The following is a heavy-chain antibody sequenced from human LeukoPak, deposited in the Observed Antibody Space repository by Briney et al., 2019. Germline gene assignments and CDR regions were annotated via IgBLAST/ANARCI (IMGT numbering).Heavy chain of an antibody. CDR2: INHSGST. CDR1: GASFNDYF. D-gene: IGHD6-19*01. Sequence: SETLSLTCAVYGASFNDYFWSWIRQPPEKGLEWIGEINHSGSTHYNSSLKSRVTISVDTSKNHFSLNVNSLTAADTAVYYCARILDSAWGELGYWGQGTLVTVSS. V-gene: IGHV4-34*01. J-gene: IGHJ4*02. CDR3: ARILDSAWGELGY.